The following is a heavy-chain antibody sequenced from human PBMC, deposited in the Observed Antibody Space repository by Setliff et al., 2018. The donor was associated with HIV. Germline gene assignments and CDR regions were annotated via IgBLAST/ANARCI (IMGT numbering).Heavy chain of an antibody. CDR2: IYYTGST. Sequence: SETLSLSCTVSGASISSSSHHWAWIRQPPGKGLEYIGNIYYTGSTHHNPSLESRVATSVDTSKNQFSLKLSSVTAADTAVYYCARIVRWELVATSTFFYYYMDVWGKGTTVTVSS. CDR3: ARIVRWELVATSTFFYYYMDV. V-gene: IGHV4-39*01. J-gene: IGHJ6*03. D-gene: IGHD1-26*01. CDR1: GASISSSSHH.